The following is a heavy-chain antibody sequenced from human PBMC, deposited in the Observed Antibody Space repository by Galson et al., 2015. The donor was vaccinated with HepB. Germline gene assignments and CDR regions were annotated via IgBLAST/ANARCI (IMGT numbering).Heavy chain of an antibody. V-gene: IGHV1-2*04. J-gene: IGHJ6*02. D-gene: IGHD1-26*01. CDR2: INPNSGGT. Sequence: SVKVSCKASGYTFTGYYMHWVRQAPGQGLEWMGWINPNSGGTNYAQKFQGWVTMTRDMSISTAYMELSRLRSDDTAVYYCARGTGGSYYYYYGMDVWGQGTTVTVSS. CDR1: GYTFTGYY. CDR3: ARGTGGSYYYYYGMDV.